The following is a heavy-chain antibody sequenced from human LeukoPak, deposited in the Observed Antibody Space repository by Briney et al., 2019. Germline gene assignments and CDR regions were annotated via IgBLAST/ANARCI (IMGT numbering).Heavy chain of an antibody. CDR2: MNTDGSTI. CDR3: ATAGKYRFDN. D-gene: IGHD6-19*01. J-gene: IGHJ5*02. CDR1: GFIFSNYW. Sequence: GESLKISCAASGFIFSNYWMHWVRQAPGEELVWVSRMNTDGSTINYADYVKGRFTISRDNAKNTLYLQMNSLTTEDTAVYYCATAGKYRFDNWGQGILVTVSS. V-gene: IGHV3-74*01.